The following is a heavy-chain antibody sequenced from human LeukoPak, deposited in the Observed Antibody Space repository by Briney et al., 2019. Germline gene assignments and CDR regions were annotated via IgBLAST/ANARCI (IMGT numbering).Heavy chain of an antibody. CDR3: AKRGIVIRAVIIVGFHKEAYYFDY. V-gene: IGHV3-23*01. D-gene: IGHD3-10*01. J-gene: IGHJ4*02. Sequence: PGGSLRLSCAVSGITLSNYGMTWVRQAPGKGLEWVAGISDRGSSTNYADSVQGRFTISRDNPKNTLYLQMNSLRAEDTAVYFCAKRGIVIRAVIIVGFHKEAYYFDYWGQGALVTVSS. CDR2: ISDRGSST. CDR1: GITLSNYG.